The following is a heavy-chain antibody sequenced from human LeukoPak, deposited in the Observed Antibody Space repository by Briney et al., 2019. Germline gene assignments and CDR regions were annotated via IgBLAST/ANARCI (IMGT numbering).Heavy chain of an antibody. CDR3: VRGSGSYAY. CDR1: GGSINSFY. CDR2: IYYSGNT. Sequence: PSETLSLTCTVSGGSINSFYCSWIRQPPGKGLEWIGYIYYSGNTNYNPSLKSRITISVDTSKNQFSLNLSSVTAADTAVYYCVRGSGSYAYWGQGTLVTVSS. D-gene: IGHD6-19*01. J-gene: IGHJ4*02. V-gene: IGHV4-59*08.